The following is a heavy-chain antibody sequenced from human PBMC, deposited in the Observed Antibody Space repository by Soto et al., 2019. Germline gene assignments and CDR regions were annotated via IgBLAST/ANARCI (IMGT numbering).Heavy chain of an antibody. CDR2: INPNSGGT. Sequence: ASVKVSCKASGYTFTGYYMHWVRQAPGQGLEWMGWINPNSGGTNYAQKFQGRVTMTRGTSISTAYMELSRLRSDDTAVYYCARDRGDYYDSSGYYSIYYFDYWAQGTLVTVSS. D-gene: IGHD3-22*01. CDR1: GYTFTGYY. V-gene: IGHV1-2*02. J-gene: IGHJ4*02. CDR3: ARDRGDYYDSSGYYSIYYFDY.